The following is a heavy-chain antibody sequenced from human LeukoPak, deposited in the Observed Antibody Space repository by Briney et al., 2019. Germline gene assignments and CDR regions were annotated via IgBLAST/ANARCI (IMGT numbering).Heavy chain of an antibody. CDR3: AKDRERFPRELRLGPVDY. CDR2: ISYDGSNK. CDR1: GFTFSSYG. Sequence: GGSLRLSCAASGFTFSSYGMHWVRQAPGKGLEWVAVISYDGSNKYYADSVKGRFTISRDNSKNTLYLQMNSLRAEDTAVYYCAKDRERFPRELRLGPVDYWGQGTLVTVSS. V-gene: IGHV3-30*18. J-gene: IGHJ4*02. D-gene: IGHD1-26*01.